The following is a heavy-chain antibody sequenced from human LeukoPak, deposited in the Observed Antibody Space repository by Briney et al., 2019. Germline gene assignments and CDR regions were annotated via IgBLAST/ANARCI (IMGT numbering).Heavy chain of an antibody. Sequence: GGSLRLSCETSGFIFSNCWMTWVRQAPGKGLEWVANIKTDASEKYYADSVKGRFTISRDNAKNSLYLQMNSLRAEDTAVYYCARAQGYSGSYRGVRDAFDIWGQGTMVTVSS. V-gene: IGHV3-7*01. CDR1: GFIFSNCW. J-gene: IGHJ3*02. D-gene: IGHD1-26*01. CDR3: ARAQGYSGSYRGVRDAFDI. CDR2: IKTDASEK.